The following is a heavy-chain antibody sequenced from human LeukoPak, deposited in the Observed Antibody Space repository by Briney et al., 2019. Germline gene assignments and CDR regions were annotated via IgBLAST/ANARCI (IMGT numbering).Heavy chain of an antibody. CDR2: IYYSGSA. CDR1: GGSVSGYY. Sequence: PSETLSLTCTVSGGSVSGYYWSWIRQPPGKGLEWIGYIYYSGSANYNPSLKSRVTISVDTSKNQFSLRLNSITTADTAVYYCARVRLSGTYLDAFDIWGQGTMVTVSS. CDR3: ARVRLSGTYLDAFDI. V-gene: IGHV4-59*02. J-gene: IGHJ3*02. D-gene: IGHD1-26*01.